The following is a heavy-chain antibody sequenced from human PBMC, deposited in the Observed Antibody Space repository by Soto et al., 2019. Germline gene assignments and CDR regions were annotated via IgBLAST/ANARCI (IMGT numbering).Heavy chain of an antibody. CDR2: IIPIFGTA. CDR3: ARTHYYGSGSYYKAEYFQH. Sequence: QVQLVQSGAEVKKPGSSVKVSCKASGGTFSSYAISWVRQAPGQGLEWMGGIIPIFGTANYAQKFQGRVTITADESTSTAYMELSSLRSEDTAVYYCARTHYYGSGSYYKAEYFQHWGQGTLVTVSS. V-gene: IGHV1-69*12. J-gene: IGHJ1*01. CDR1: GGTFSSYA. D-gene: IGHD3-10*01.